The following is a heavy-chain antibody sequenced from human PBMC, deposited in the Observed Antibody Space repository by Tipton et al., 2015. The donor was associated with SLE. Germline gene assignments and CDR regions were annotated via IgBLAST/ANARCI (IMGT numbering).Heavy chain of an antibody. CDR1: GDSNSSYF. V-gene: IGHV4-59*01. CDR2: ISNTGGT. J-gene: IGHJ2*01. D-gene: IGHD4-17*01. Sequence: TLSLTCTVSGDSNSSYFWSWIRQSPGKGLEWIAYISNTGGTRCNPSLKSRVTISIDTSKRQISLNLRSVTAADTAVYYCARGSDGEYVRYFDVWGPGTLVTVSS. CDR3: ARGSDGEYVRYFDV.